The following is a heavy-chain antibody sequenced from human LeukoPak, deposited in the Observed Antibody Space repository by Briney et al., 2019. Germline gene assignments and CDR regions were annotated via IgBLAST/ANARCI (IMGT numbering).Heavy chain of an antibody. CDR2: IYTSGST. J-gene: IGHJ3*02. CDR3: AGDQRSVVVAATDAFDI. V-gene: IGHV4-4*07. CDR1: GGSISVYY. Sequence: SETLSLTCTVSGGSISVYYWSWIRQPAGKGLEWIGRIYTSGSTNYNPSLKSRVTMSVDTSKNRFSLKLSSVTATDTAVYYCAGDQRSVVVAATDAFDIWGQGTMVTVSS. D-gene: IGHD2-15*01.